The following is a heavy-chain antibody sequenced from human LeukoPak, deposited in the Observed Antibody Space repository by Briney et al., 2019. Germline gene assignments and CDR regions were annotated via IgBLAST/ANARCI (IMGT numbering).Heavy chain of an antibody. Sequence: GGSLRLSCAASGFTFSSYGMHWVRQAPGKGLEWVAVISYDGSNKYYADSVKGRFTISRDNSKSTLYLRMNSLRAEDTAVYYCAKLTRLRPTRNYYGMGVWGQGTTVTVSS. CDR3: AKLTRLRPTRNYYGMGV. J-gene: IGHJ6*02. V-gene: IGHV3-30*18. CDR1: GFTFSSYG. D-gene: IGHD4-17*01. CDR2: ISYDGSNK.